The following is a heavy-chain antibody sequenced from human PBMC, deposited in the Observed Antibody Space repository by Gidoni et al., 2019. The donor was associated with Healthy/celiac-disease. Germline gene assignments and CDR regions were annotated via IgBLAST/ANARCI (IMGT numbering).Heavy chain of an antibody. V-gene: IGHV4-34*01. J-gene: IGHJ4*02. CDR3: ARGNLRYYCSGSRFDY. CDR2: INHSGST. Sequence: QVQLQQWGAGLLKPSGTLSLTCAVYGGSFGSYYWRWIRQTQGKGLEWLGEINHSGSTNYIPSLNSLVTMSVDTSKNQFSLQLSSVTAADTAVYYCARGNLRYYCSGSRFDYWGQGTLVTVSS. CDR1: GGSFGSYY. D-gene: IGHD3-10*01.